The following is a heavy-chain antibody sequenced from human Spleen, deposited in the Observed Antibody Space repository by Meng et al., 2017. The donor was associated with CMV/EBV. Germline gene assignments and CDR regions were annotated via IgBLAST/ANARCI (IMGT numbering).Heavy chain of an antibody. CDR3: ARERFGYYGSTSYTTNWFDP. D-gene: IGHD3-10*01. V-gene: IGHV3-74*01. Sequence: GGSLRLSCAASGFTFSSYSMNWVRQAPGKGLVWVSHINIDGSSTNYADSVKGRFTISRDNAKNTLYLQMNSLRAEDTAVYYCARERFGYYGSTSYTTNWFDPWGQGTLVTVSS. J-gene: IGHJ5*02. CDR2: INIDGSST. CDR1: GFTFSSYS.